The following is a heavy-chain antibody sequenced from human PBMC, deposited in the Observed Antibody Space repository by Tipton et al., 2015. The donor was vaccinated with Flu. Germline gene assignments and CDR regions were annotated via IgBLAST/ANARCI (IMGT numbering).Heavy chain of an antibody. CDR1: GGSFSGYY. D-gene: IGHD5-24*01. V-gene: IGHV4-34*01. Sequence: TLSLTCAVYGGSFSGYYWSWIRQPPGKGLEWIGEINHSGSTNYNPTLKSRVAISVDTSTNQFSLKLSSVTAADTAVYYCARPMGRDGHDGFDPLGQGTLVTVSS. CDR2: INHSGST. CDR3: ARPMGRDGHDGFDP. J-gene: IGHJ5*02.